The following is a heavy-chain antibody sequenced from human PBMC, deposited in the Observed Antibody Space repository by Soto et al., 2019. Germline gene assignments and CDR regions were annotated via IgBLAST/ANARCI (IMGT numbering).Heavy chain of an antibody. J-gene: IGHJ4*02. D-gene: IGHD2-2*01. V-gene: IGHV1-24*01. CDR3: ATDLWVGWEGPVVPAAIFNY. CDR1: GYTLTELS. CDR2: FDPEDGET. Sequence: RASVKVSCKVSGYTLTELSMHWVRQAPGKGLEWMGGFDPEDGETIYAQKFQGRVTMTEDTSTDTAYMELSSLRSEDTAVYYCATDLWVGWEGPVVPAAIFNYWGQGTLVTVSS.